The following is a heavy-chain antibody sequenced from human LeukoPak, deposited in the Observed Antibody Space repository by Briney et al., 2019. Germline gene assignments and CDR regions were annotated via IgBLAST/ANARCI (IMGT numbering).Heavy chain of an antibody. V-gene: IGHV3-48*03. J-gene: IGHJ6*03. CDR3: ASREVATIDYYYMDV. CDR2: ISSSGSTI. D-gene: IGHD5-12*01. CDR1: GFTFSSYE. Sequence: TGGSLRLSCAASGFTFSSYEMNWVRQAPGKGLEWVSYISSSGSTIYYADSVKGRFTISRDNAKNSLYLQMNSLRAEDTAVYYCASREVATIDYYYMDVWGKGTTVTVSS.